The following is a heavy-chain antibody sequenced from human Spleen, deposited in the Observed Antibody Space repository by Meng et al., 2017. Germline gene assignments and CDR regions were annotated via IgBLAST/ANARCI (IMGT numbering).Heavy chain of an antibody. J-gene: IGHJ4*02. CDR2: ISWNSGSI. D-gene: IGHD3-16*01. CDR3: TRDPLQWGTNFDF. Sequence: GGSLRLSCAASGFTFDDYAMHWVRQAPGKGLEWVSGISWNSGSIGYADSVKGRFTISRDNARNTLYLQMNSLRAEDTAVYYCTRDPLQWGTNFDFWGQGTLVTFSS. V-gene: IGHV3-9*01. CDR1: GFTFDDYA.